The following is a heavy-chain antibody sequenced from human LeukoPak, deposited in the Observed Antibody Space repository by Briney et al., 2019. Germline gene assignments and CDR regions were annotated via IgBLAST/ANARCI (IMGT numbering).Heavy chain of an antibody. J-gene: IGHJ4*02. CDR2: INPNSGGT. D-gene: IGHD1-14*01. Sequence: ASVKASCKASGYAFTGYYMHWVRQAPGQGLEWMGWINPNSGGTNYAQKFQGRVTTTRDTSISTAYMELSRLRSDDTAVYYCARVNLDPFDYWGQGTLVTVSS. CDR3: ARVNLDPFDY. V-gene: IGHV1-2*02. CDR1: GYAFTGYY.